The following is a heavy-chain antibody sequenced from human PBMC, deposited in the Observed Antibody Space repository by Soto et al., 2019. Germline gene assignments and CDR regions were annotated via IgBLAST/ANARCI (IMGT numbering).Heavy chain of an antibody. V-gene: IGHV1-18*04. J-gene: IGHJ4*02. CDR2: ISAYNGNT. Sequence: GASVKVSCKASGYTLTSYGISWVRQAPGQGLEWMGWISAYNGNTNYAQKLQGRVTMTTDTSTSTAYMELRSLRSDDTAVYYCARANLAVAGDYFDYWGQGTLVTVSS. CDR1: GYTLTSYG. D-gene: IGHD6-19*01. CDR3: ARANLAVAGDYFDY.